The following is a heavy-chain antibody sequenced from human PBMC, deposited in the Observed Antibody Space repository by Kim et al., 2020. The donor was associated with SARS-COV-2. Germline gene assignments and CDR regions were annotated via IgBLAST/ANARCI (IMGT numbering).Heavy chain of an antibody. CDR1: GGSISSYY. CDR2: IYYSGST. Sequence: SETLSLTCTVSGGSISSYYWSWIRQPPGKGLEWIGYIYYSGSTNYNPSLKSRVTISVDTSKNQFSLKLSSVTAADTAVYYCARHVSLGYSSGWYAYWGQGTLVTVSS. J-gene: IGHJ4*02. V-gene: IGHV4-59*08. D-gene: IGHD6-19*01. CDR3: ARHVSLGYSSGWYAY.